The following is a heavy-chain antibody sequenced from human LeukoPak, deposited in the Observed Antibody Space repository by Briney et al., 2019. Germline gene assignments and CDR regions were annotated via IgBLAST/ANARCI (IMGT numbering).Heavy chain of an antibody. J-gene: IGHJ3*01. D-gene: IGHD6-13*01. V-gene: IGHV4-31*03. CDR2: IYYSGST. Sequence: SETLSLTCTVSGGSISSGGYYWSWIRQHPGKGLEWIGYIYYSGSTYYNPSLKSRVTISVDTSKNQFSLKLSSMTAADTAVYYCARDSPGAGNDAFDVWGQGTMVTVSS. CDR1: GGSISSGGYY. CDR3: ARDSPGAGNDAFDV.